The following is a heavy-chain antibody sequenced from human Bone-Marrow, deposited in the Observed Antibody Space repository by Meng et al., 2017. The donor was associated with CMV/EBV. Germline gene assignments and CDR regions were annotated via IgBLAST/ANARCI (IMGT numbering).Heavy chain of an antibody. J-gene: IGHJ4*02. CDR1: GFTFADYY. Sequence: GESLKISCAASGFTFADYYMTWIRQAPGKGLEWVSCISGIGTTMYYIDSVKGRFTISRDNAKNSVYLHMSSLRAEDTAVYYCATFSGSYYRWGQGTLVTVSS. V-gene: IGHV3-11*01. CDR3: ATFSGSYYR. CDR2: ISGIGTTM. D-gene: IGHD1-26*01.